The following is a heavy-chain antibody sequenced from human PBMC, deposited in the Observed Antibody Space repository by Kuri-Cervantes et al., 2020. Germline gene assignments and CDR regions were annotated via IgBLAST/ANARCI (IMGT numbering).Heavy chain of an antibody. D-gene: IGHD6-6*01. V-gene: IGHV3-30-3*01. CDR1: GFTFSSYA. CDR3: AKDGDEQLGDAFDI. Sequence: GGSLRLSCAASGFTFSSYAMHWVRQAPGKGLEWVAVISYVGSNKYYADSVKGRFTISRDNSKNTLYLQMNSLRAEDTAVYYCAKDGDEQLGDAFDIWGQGTMVTVSS. J-gene: IGHJ3*02. CDR2: ISYVGSNK.